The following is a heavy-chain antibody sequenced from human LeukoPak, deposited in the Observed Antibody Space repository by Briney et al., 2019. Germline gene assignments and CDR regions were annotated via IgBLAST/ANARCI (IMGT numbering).Heavy chain of an antibody. CDR2: ISYDGTNK. CDR1: GFTFSSCG. J-gene: IGHJ4*02. D-gene: IGHD6-19*01. CDR3: AKRYSSAWDFDN. Sequence: PGRSLRLSCAASGFTFSSCGIHWVRQAPGKGLEWVAAISYDGTNKYYTDSVKGRFTISRDNSQNTVYLQMNSLGAEDTAVYFCAKRYSSAWDFDNWGQGTLVTVSS. V-gene: IGHV3-30*18.